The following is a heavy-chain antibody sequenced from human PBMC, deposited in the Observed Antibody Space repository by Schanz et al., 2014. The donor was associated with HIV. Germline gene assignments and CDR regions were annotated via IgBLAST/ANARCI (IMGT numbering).Heavy chain of an antibody. D-gene: IGHD3-3*01. CDR1: GGTFNDYY. CDR2: INHSGIP. CDR3: ARGAEGDFDFWSGNGWFDP. V-gene: IGHV4-34*02. J-gene: IGHJ5*02. Sequence: QVRLPQWGAGLLKPSETLSLTCAVYGGTFNDYYWGWIRQAPGKGLEWIGEINHSGIPNYNPSLGSRVTMSLETPNTRFPRRLPSVPAADTAIYFCARGAEGDFDFWSGNGWFDPWGQGTLVTVSS.